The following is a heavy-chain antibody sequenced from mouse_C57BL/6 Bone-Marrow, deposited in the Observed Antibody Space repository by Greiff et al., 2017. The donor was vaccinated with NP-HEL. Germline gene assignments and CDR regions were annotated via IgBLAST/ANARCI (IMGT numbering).Heavy chain of an antibody. CDR1: GFTFSSYA. D-gene: IGHD1-1*01. V-gene: IGHV5-9-1*02. CDR2: ISSGGDYI. J-gene: IGHJ4*01. CDR3: TRRRKLRPYYAMDY. Sequence: EVKVVESGEGLVKPGGSLKLSCAASGFTFSSYAMSWVRQTPEKRLEWVAYISSGGDYIYYADTVKGRFTISRDNARNTLYLQMSSLKSEDTAMYYCTRRRKLRPYYAMDYWGQGTSVTVSS.